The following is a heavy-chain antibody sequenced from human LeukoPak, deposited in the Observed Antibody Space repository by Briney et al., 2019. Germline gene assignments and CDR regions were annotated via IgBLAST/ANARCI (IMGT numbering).Heavy chain of an antibody. CDR2: ISSSSSYI. Sequence: PGGSLRLSCTASGFTFSSYSMNWVRQAPGKGLEWVSSISSSSSYIYYADSVKGRFTISRDNAKNSLYLQMNSLRAEDTAVYYCARVDGIWSGYSFDAFDIWGQGTMVTVSS. V-gene: IGHV3-21*01. CDR1: GFTFSSYS. CDR3: ARVDGIWSGYSFDAFDI. J-gene: IGHJ3*02. D-gene: IGHD3-3*01.